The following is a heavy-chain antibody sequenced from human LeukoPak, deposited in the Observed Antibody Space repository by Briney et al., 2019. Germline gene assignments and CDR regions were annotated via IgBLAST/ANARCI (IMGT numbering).Heavy chain of an antibody. J-gene: IGHJ4*02. Sequence: VASVKVSCKASGGTFSSYAISWVRQAPGQGLEWMGGIIPIFGTANYAQKFQGRVTITAGESTSTAYMELSSLRSEDTAVYYCARDIGSGYYNFDYWGQGTLVTVSS. V-gene: IGHV1-69*13. CDR2: IIPIFGTA. CDR3: ARDIGSGYYNFDY. CDR1: GGTFSSYA. D-gene: IGHD5-12*01.